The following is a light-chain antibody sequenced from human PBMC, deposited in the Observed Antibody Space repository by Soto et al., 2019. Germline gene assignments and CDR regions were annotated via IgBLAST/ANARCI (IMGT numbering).Light chain of an antibody. Sequence: EILMTQSPLTLSVSPGEGATLSCRASQNINSNLAGYQQRPGQAPRVLIYGASSRASGIPDWFSGSGFGADFTLHINRLEPDDFAVYYYKQYKDWSPLTFGGGTRVESK. CDR2: GAS. CDR1: QNINSN. CDR3: KQYKDWSPLT. J-gene: IGKJ4*01. V-gene: IGKV3D-15*01.